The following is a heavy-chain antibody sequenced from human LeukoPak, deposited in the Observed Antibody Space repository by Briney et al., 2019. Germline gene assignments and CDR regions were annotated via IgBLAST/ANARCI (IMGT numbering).Heavy chain of an antibody. CDR3: AKDGGYGSGSYYPDY. Sequence: GGSLRLSCAASGFTFSSYGMHWVRQAPGKGLEWVAVIWYDGSNKYYADSVKGRFTMSRDNSKNTLYLQMNSLRAEDTAVYYCAKDGGYGSGSYYPDYWGQGTLVTVSS. CDR1: GFTFSSYG. J-gene: IGHJ4*02. D-gene: IGHD3-10*01. CDR2: IWYDGSNK. V-gene: IGHV3-33*06.